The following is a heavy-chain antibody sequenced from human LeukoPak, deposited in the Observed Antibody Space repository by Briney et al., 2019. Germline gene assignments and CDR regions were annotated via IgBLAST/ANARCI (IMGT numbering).Heavy chain of an antibody. CDR2: IGAHTGNT. D-gene: IGHD3-9*01. CDR3: ARVRYYDILTAIGDYYYYGMDV. CDR1: GYTFASYG. J-gene: IGHJ6*02. V-gene: IGHV1-18*01. Sequence: ASVKVSCKASGYTFASYGISWVRQAPGHGLEWMGWIGAHTGNTNYAQKFQGRLTMTTDTSTNTAYMDLRSLRSDDTAVYYCARVRYYDILTAIGDYYYYGMDVWGQGTTVTVSS.